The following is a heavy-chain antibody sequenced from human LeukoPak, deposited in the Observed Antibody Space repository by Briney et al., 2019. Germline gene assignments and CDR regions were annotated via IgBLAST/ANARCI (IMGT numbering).Heavy chain of an antibody. CDR3: VKGAERGCRCYDLDH. CDR1: GYTFTGYY. J-gene: IGHJ4*02. Sequence: ASVKVSCKASGYTFTGYYMHWVRHAPGQGLEWMGWINPNSGGTNYAQKFQGRVTMTRDTSISTAYMELSRLRSDLKAVYYCVKGAERGCRCYDLDHGGEGPLVTVSS. CDR2: INPNSGGT. D-gene: IGHD5-12*01. V-gene: IGHV1-2*02.